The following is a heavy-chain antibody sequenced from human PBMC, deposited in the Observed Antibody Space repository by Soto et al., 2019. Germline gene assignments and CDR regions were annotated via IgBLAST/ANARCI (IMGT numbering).Heavy chain of an antibody. CDR1: GFTFRSNA. CDR3: AKSTRARGEEYYFFYYMDV. CDR2: ITTSGEDT. D-gene: IGHD6-6*01. Sequence: GGSLRLSCAASGFTFRSNAMSWVRQAPGKGLEWVSSITTSGEDTYYADSVKGRFTITRDTSTNTLYLQMNSLRADDTALYYCAKSTRARGEEYYFFYYMDVWGKGTTVSVS. V-gene: IGHV3-23*01. J-gene: IGHJ6*03.